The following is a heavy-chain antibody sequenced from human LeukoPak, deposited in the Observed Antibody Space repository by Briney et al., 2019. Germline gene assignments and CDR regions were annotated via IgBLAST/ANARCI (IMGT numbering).Heavy chain of an antibody. Sequence: GGSLRLSCAASGFTFRSYSMNWVRQAPGKGLEWVSYITSGSSPIYYADSVKGRFTISSDNAKNSLYLQMNSLRDEDTAVYYCARRAYGDDSFDYWGQGTLVTVSS. D-gene: IGHD4-17*01. CDR1: GFTFRSYS. J-gene: IGHJ4*02. CDR2: ITSGSSPI. CDR3: ARRAYGDDSFDY. V-gene: IGHV3-48*02.